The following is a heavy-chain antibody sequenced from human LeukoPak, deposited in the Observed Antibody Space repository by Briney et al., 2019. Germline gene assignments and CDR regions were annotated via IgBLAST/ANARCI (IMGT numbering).Heavy chain of an antibody. CDR3: ARDRGYNSASRPFDS. V-gene: IGHV3-23*01. D-gene: IGHD1-1*01. Sequence: GGSLRLTCAASGFTFCSYAMTWVRQAPGQGLEWVSTISGGGVNTYYADSVKGRFTISRDISKNTLYLQMNSLRAEDTAVYYCARDRGYNSASRPFDSWGQGALVAVSS. CDR1: GFTFCSYA. J-gene: IGHJ4*02. CDR2: ISGGGVNT.